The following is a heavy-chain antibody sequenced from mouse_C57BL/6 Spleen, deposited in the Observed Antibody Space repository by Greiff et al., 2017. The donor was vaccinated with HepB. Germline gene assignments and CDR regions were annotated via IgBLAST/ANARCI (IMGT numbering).Heavy chain of an antibody. CDR1: GFSLTSYG. D-gene: IGHD3-2*02. CDR3: ARQGQLRLGHYYAMDY. CDR2: IWSDGST. Sequence: VKVVESGPGLVAPSQSLSITCTVSGFSLTSYGVHWVRQPPGKGLEWLVVIWSDGSTTYNSALKSRLSISKDNYKSQVFLKMNSLQTDDTAMYYCARQGQLRLGHYYAMDYWGQGTSVTVSS. V-gene: IGHV2-6-1*01. J-gene: IGHJ4*01.